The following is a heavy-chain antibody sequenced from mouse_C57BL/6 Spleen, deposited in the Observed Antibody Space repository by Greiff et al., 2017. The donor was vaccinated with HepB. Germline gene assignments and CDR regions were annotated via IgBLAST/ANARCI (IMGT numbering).Heavy chain of an antibody. J-gene: IGHJ2*01. V-gene: IGHV1-54*01. CDR1: GYAFTNYL. CDR2: INPGSGGT. CDR3: ARLDYYGSSCLDY. D-gene: IGHD1-1*01. Sequence: QVQLKQSGAELVRPGTSVKVSCKASGYAFTNYLIEWVKQRPGQGLEWIGVINPGSGGTNYNEKFKGKATLTADKSSSTAYMQLSSLTSEDSAVYFCARLDYYGSSCLDYWGQGTTLTVSS.